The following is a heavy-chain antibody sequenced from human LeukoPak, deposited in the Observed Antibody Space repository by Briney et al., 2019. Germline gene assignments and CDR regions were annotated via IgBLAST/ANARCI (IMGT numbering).Heavy chain of an antibody. CDR3: ARDSRGYYDSSGYQHY. CDR1: GYTFTSYY. CDR2: INPSGGST. D-gene: IGHD3-22*01. V-gene: IGHV1-46*01. J-gene: IGHJ4*02. Sequence: ASVKVSCKASGYTFTSYYMHWVRQAPGQGLEWRGIINPSGGSTSYAQKFQGRVTMTRDTSTSTVYMELSSLRSEDTAVYYCARDSRGYYDSSGYQHYWGQGTLVTVSS.